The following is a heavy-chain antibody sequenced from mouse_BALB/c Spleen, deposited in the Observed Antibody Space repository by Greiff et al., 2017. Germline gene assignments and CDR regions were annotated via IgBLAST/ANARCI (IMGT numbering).Heavy chain of an antibody. CDR1: GFTFSSYG. V-gene: IGHV5-6*01. Sequence: EVQVVESGGDLVKPGGSLKLSCAASGFTFSSYGMSWVRQTPDKRLEWVATISSGGSYTYYPDSVKGRFTISRDNAKNTLYLQMSSLKSEDTAMYYCARPIYYDYDGFAYWGQGTLVTVSA. D-gene: IGHD2-4*01. J-gene: IGHJ3*01. CDR3: ARPIYYDYDGFAY. CDR2: ISSGGSYT.